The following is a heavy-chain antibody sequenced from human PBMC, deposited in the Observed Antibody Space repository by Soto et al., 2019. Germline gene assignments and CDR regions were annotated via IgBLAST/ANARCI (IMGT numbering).Heavy chain of an antibody. V-gene: IGHV4-30-4*01. CDR1: GGSISSGDYY. Sequence: SETLSLTCTVTGGSISSGDYYWSWIRQPPGKGLEWIGYIYYSGSTYYNPSLKSPVSISADTSKNQFSLKLNSVTAADTAVYYCARVGRGVADYWGQGTLVTVSS. J-gene: IGHJ4*02. CDR2: IYYSGST. D-gene: IGHD3-10*01. CDR3: ARVGRGVADY.